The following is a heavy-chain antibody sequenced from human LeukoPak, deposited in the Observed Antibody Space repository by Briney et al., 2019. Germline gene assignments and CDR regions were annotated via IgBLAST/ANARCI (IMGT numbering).Heavy chain of an antibody. J-gene: IGHJ6*04. CDR3: AKTRRYCSSTSCSPYYYYGMDV. V-gene: IGHV3-23*01. CDR1: GFTFSSYA. CDR2: ISGSGGST. Sequence: GGSLRLSCAASGFTFSSYAMSWVRQAPGKGLEWVSAISGSGGSTYYADSVKGWFTISRDNSKNTLYLQMNSLRAEDTAVYYCAKTRRYCSSTSCSPYYYYGMDVWGKGTTVTVSS. D-gene: IGHD2-2*01.